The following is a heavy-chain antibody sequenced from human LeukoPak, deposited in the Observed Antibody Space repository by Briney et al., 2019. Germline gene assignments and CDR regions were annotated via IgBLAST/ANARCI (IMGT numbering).Heavy chain of an antibody. J-gene: IGHJ5*02. Sequence: SVKVSCKASGGTFGSYAISWVRQAPGQGLEWMGRIIPSFGTANYAQKFQGRVTITTDESTSTAYMELSSLRSEDTAVYYCARAVAGTVWFGPWGQGALVTVSS. CDR2: IIPSFGTA. V-gene: IGHV1-69*05. CDR1: GGTFGSYA. D-gene: IGHD6-19*01. CDR3: ARAVAGTVWFGP.